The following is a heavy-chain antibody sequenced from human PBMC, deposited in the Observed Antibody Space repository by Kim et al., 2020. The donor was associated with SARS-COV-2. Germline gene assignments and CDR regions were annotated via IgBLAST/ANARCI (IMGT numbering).Heavy chain of an antibody. Sequence: GGSLRLSCSASGFTFSSYAMHWVRQAPGKGLEYVSAISSNGGSTYYADSVKGRFTISRDNSKNTLYLQMSSLRAEDTAVYYCVKAVCPSRSSTSCYLNYWGQGTLVTVSS. CDR3: VKAVCPSRSSTSCYLNY. J-gene: IGHJ4*02. D-gene: IGHD2-2*01. V-gene: IGHV3-64D*09. CDR2: ISSNGGST. CDR1: GFTFSSYA.